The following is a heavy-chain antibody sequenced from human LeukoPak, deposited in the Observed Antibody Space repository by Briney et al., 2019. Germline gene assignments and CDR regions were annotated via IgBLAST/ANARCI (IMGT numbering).Heavy chain of an antibody. CDR2: IYSGGST. V-gene: IGHV3-66*01. D-gene: IGHD6-13*01. J-gene: IGHJ4*02. Sequence: GGSLRLSCAASGFTVSSNYMSWVRQAPGKGLEWVSVIYSGGSTYYADSVKGRFTISRDNSKNTLYLQMNSLRAEDTAVYYCARIAAAGIRSKRYFDYWGQGTLVTVSS. CDR1: GFTVSSNY. CDR3: ARIAAAGIRSKRYFDY.